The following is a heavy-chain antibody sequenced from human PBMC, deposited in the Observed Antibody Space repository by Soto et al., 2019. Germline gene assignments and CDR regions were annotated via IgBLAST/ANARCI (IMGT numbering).Heavy chain of an antibody. D-gene: IGHD3-10*01. CDR1: GGSISSYY. Sequence: VKTSETLSLTCTVSGGSISSYYWSWIRQPPGKGLEWIGYIYYSGSTNYNPSLKSRVTISVDTSKNQFSLKLSSVTAADTAVYYCARLVTMVRGDYYFDYWGQGTLVTVSS. CDR3: ARLVTMVRGDYYFDY. J-gene: IGHJ4*02. V-gene: IGHV4-59*08. CDR2: IYYSGST.